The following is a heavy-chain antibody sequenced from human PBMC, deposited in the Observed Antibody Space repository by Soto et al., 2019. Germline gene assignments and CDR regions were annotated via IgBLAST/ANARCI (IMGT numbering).Heavy chain of an antibody. CDR1: GFTVSSNY. V-gene: IGHV3-66*01. CDR2: IYSGGST. D-gene: IGHD6-13*01. CDR3: AREVGGSSWYY. Sequence: EVQLVESGGGLVQPGGSLRLSCAASGFTVSSNYMGWVRQAPGKGLEWVSVIYSGGSTYYADSVKGRFTISRDNSKNTLYLQMNSLRAEDTAVYYCAREVGGSSWYYWGQGTLVTVSS. J-gene: IGHJ4*02.